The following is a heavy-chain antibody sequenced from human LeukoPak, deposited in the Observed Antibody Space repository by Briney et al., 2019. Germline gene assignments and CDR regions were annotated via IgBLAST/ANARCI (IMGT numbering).Heavy chain of an antibody. CDR2: FNHSGGT. Sequence: SETLSLTCGVYSGSFSGHYWTWFRQPPGKGLEWIGEFNHSGGTKYNPSLKSRVTISVDTSKNQFSLKLSSVTAADTAVYYCARLYYYDSSGYVSVAFDIWGQGTMVTVSS. J-gene: IGHJ3*02. D-gene: IGHD3-22*01. CDR3: ARLYYYDSSGYVSVAFDI. V-gene: IGHV4-34*01. CDR1: SGSFSGHY.